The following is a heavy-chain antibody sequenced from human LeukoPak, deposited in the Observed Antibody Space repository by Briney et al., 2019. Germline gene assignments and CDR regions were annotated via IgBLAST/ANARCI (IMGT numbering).Heavy chain of an antibody. CDR2: IYSGGST. Sequence: GGSLRLSCAASGFTKRDNDMTWVRQAPGKGLEWVSLIYSGGSTSYADSVKGRFTISRDNSKNTLYLQMNSLRAEDTAVYYCAKRPLSSCNWGLGTLVTVSS. V-gene: IGHV3-66*01. CDR3: AKRPLSSCN. J-gene: IGHJ4*01. CDR1: GFTKRDND.